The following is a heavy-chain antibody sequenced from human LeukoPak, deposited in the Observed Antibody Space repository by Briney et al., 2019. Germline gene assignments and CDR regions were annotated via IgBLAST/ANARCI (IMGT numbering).Heavy chain of an antibody. CDR3: ARDPARHYDSSGLPGY. J-gene: IGHJ4*02. V-gene: IGHV4-59*01. Sequence: SETLSLTCTVSGGSISSYYWSWIRQPPGKGLEWIGYIYYSGSTNYNPSLKSRVTISVDTSKNQFSLKLSSVTAADTAVYYCARDPARHYDSSGLPGYWGQGTLVTVSS. CDR1: GGSISSYY. CDR2: IYYSGST. D-gene: IGHD3-22*01.